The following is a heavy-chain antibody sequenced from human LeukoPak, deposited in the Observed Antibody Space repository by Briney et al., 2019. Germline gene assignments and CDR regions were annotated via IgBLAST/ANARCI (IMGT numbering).Heavy chain of an antibody. Sequence: SETLSLTCTVSGGSISSGGYYWSWIRQNPGKGLEWIGYISYSGSTYYNPSLKSRITISVDTSKNQFSLKLSSVTAADTAVYYCARRYGELGATFDYWGQGTLVTVSS. CDR1: GGSISSGGYY. J-gene: IGHJ4*02. D-gene: IGHD1-26*01. CDR2: ISYSGST. CDR3: ARRYGELGATFDY. V-gene: IGHV4-31*03.